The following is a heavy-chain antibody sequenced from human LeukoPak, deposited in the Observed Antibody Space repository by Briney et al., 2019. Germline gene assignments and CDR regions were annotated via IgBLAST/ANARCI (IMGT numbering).Heavy chain of an antibody. CDR2: ISYDGSNK. CDR1: GFTFSSYG. J-gene: IGHJ4*02. CDR3: ATVWFGELSPYYFDY. V-gene: IGHV3-30*03. D-gene: IGHD3-10*01. Sequence: PGGSLRLSCAASGFTFSSYGMHWVRQAPGKGLEWVAVISYDGSNKYYADSVKGRFTISRDNSKNTLYLQMNSLRAEDTAVYYRATVWFGELSPYYFDYWGQGTLVTVSS.